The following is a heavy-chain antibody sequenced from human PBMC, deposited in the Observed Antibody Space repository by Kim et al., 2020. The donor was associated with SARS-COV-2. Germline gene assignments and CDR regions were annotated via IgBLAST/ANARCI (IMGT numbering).Heavy chain of an antibody. CDR3: ARDSSGNIDFDY. CDR2: TYYRSKWYY. J-gene: IGHJ4*02. Sequence: SQTLSLTCAISGDSVSSNSAAWNWIRQSPSGGLEWLGRTYYRSKWYYGYAVSVKSRIIINSDTSKNQFSLQLHFVTPEDTAVYYCARDSSGNIDFDYWGQGTLVTVS. CDR1: GDSVSSNSAA. D-gene: IGHD6-19*01. V-gene: IGHV6-1*01.